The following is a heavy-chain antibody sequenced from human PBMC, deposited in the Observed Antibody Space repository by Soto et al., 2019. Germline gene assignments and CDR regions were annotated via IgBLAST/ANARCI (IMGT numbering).Heavy chain of an antibody. J-gene: IGHJ6*02. CDR1: GFTFSSYS. V-gene: IGHV3-21*01. CDR3: ARHRRLVSYGRLKHYYYYGMDV. D-gene: IGHD4-17*01. CDR2: ISSSSSYI. Sequence: PGGSLRLSCAASGFTFSSYSMNWVRQAPGKXLEWVSSISSSSSYIYYADSVKGRFTISRDNAKNSLYLQMNSLRAEDTAVYYCARHRRLVSYGRLKHYYYYGMDVWGQGTTVTVCS.